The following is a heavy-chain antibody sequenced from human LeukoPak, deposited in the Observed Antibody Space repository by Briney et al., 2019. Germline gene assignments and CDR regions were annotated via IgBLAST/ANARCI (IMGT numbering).Heavy chain of an antibody. CDR2: ITWDGGNT. CDR1: GFSFDDYA. D-gene: IGHD6-19*01. Sequence: GGSPRLSCAASGFSFDDYAMHWVRQAPGKGLEWVSLITWDGGNTYYADSVKGRFTISRDNSKNSLYLQMNSLRAEDTALDYCAKDVRAVAGTWSHMDVWGKGTTATVSS. V-gene: IGHV3-43D*03. J-gene: IGHJ6*03. CDR3: AKDVRAVAGTWSHMDV.